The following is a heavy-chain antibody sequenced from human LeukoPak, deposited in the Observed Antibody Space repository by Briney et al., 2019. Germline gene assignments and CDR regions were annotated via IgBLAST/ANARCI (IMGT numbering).Heavy chain of an antibody. D-gene: IGHD3-3*01. J-gene: IGHJ5*02. CDR2: INPGGGST. CDR3: ARGGDYDFWSGYYNLNWFDP. CDR1: GYTFTSYY. V-gene: IGHV1-46*01. Sequence: GASVKVSCKASGYTFTSYYMHWVQQPPGQGLEWMGIINPGGGSTSYAQKFQGRVTMTRDTSTSTVYMELSSLRSEDTAVYYCARGGDYDFWSGYYNLNWFDPWGQGTLVTVSS.